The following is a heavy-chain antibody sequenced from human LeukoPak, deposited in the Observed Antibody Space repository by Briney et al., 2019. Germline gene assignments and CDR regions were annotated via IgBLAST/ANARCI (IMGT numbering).Heavy chain of an antibody. Sequence: PAGGSLRLSCAASGFTFSSYEMNWVRQAPGKGLEWVSYISSSGSTIYYADSVKGRFTISRDNAKNSLYLQMNSLRAEDTAVYYCARAEWLQWGNVGYFDYWGQGTLVTVSS. CDR2: ISSSGSTI. CDR1: GFTFSSYE. V-gene: IGHV3-48*03. D-gene: IGHD5-24*01. J-gene: IGHJ4*02. CDR3: ARAEWLQWGNVGYFDY.